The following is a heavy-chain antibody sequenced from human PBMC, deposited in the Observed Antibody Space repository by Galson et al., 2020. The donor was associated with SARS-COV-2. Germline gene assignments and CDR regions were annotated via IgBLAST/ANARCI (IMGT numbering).Heavy chain of an antibody. V-gene: IGHV4-59*01. CDR3: ARDPAPLYGDNYYYGMDV. Sequence: VETSETLSLTCSVSDAPISSYYWSWIRQPPGKGLEWIGYISYSGSTSYNPSLRSRVTISVDLSKNQFSLKLSSVTAADTAVYYCARDPAPLYGDNYYYGMDVWGRGTTVTVSS. D-gene: IGHD4-17*01. J-gene: IGHJ6*02. CDR2: ISYSGST. CDR1: DAPISSYY.